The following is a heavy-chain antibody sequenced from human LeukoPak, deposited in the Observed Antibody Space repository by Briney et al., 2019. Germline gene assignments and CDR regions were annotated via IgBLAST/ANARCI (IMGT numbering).Heavy chain of an antibody. CDR3: ARGPLAQWLVQDAFDI. Sequence: GGSLRLSCAASGFTFSSYWMHWVRQAPGKGLVWVSRINSDGSSTSYADSVKGRFTISRDNAKNTLYLQMNSLRAEDTAVYYCARGPLAQWLVQDAFDIWGQGTMVTVSS. D-gene: IGHD6-19*01. CDR1: GFTFSSYW. V-gene: IGHV3-74*01. CDR2: INSDGSST. J-gene: IGHJ3*02.